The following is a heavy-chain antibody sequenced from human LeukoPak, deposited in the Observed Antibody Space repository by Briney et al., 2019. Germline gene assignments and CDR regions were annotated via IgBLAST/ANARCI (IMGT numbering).Heavy chain of an antibody. D-gene: IGHD3-22*01. V-gene: IGHV1-24*01. J-gene: IGHJ5*02. CDR2: FDPEDGET. CDR1: GYTLTELS. Sequence: GASVKVSCKVSGYTLTELSMHWVRQAPGKGLEWMGGFDPEDGETIYAQKFQGRVTMTEDTSTDTAYMEPSSLRSEDTAVYYCATEDDSSGYYSAGYHWGQGTLVTVSS. CDR3: ATEDDSSGYYSAGYH.